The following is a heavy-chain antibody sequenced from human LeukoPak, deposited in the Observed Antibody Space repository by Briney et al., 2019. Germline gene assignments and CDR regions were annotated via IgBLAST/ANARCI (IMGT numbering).Heavy chain of an antibody. CDR1: GYSSTNYG. J-gene: IGHJ5*02. Sequence: AASVKVSCKASGYSSTNYGISWVRQAPGQGLEWMGWIHIYRGNTNYAQKFQGRVTMTTDTSTSTAYMELRSLRSDDTAVYYCARVSVDWFDPWGQGTLVTVSS. CDR2: IHIYRGNT. D-gene: IGHD2-21*01. CDR3: ARVSVDWFDP. V-gene: IGHV1-18*01.